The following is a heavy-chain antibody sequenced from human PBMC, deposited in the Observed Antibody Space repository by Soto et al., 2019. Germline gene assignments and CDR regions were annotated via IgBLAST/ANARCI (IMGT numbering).Heavy chain of an antibody. Sequence: SVKVSCKASGGTLSSYAISWVRQAPGQGLEWMGGIIPIFGTANYAQKFQGRVTITADESTSTAYMELSSLRSEDTAVYYCARDRRDYGGNSDYYYYGMDVWGQGTTVTVSS. D-gene: IGHD4-17*01. CDR2: IIPIFGTA. CDR3: ARDRRDYGGNSDYYYYGMDV. V-gene: IGHV1-69*13. J-gene: IGHJ6*02. CDR1: GGTLSSYA.